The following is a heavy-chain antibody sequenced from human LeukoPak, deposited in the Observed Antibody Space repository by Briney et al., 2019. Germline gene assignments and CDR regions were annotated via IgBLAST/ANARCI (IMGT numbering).Heavy chain of an antibody. D-gene: IGHD3-3*01. CDR2: ISYDGSNK. CDR1: GFTFSSYG. Sequence: GRSLRLSCAASGFTFSSYGMHWVRHAPGKGLEWVAVISYDGSNKYYADSVKGRFTISRENSKITLYLQMNSLRAEDTAVYYCAKDRGPYYDFWSGYYAGPSPYAMDVWGQGTTATVSS. J-gene: IGHJ6*02. CDR3: AKDRGPYYDFWSGYYAGPSPYAMDV. V-gene: IGHV3-30*18.